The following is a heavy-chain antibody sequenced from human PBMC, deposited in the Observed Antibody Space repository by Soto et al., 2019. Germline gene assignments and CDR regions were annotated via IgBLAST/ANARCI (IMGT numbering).Heavy chain of an antibody. CDR2: ISSSGNSI. CDR1: GFSFSDYY. D-gene: IGHD4-17*01. V-gene: IGHV3-11*01. CDR3: VRDDDYGGTNNWCDP. J-gene: IGHJ5*02. Sequence: QEQLVESGGGVVKPGGSLRLSCTASGFSFSDYYMSWIRQAPGKGLECIAYISSSGNSIYYADSVKGRFTVSRDNAKNSLYLHMNSLTAEDTARYYCVRDDDYGGTNNWCDPWGQGTLVTVSP.